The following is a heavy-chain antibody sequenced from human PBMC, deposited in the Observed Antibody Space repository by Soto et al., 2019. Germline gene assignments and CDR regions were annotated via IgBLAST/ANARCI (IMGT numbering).Heavy chain of an antibody. V-gene: IGHV6-1*01. D-gene: IGHD1-26*01. Sequence: SQTLSLTCAISGDSVSSNSAIWNWIRQSPSRGLEWLGRTYYKSKWYNDYAVSVKSRITISPDTSKNQFSLHLNSVTPEDTAVYYCARVAAGRGAFDIWGQGTMVTVSS. J-gene: IGHJ3*02. CDR1: GDSVSSNSAI. CDR3: ARVAAGRGAFDI. CDR2: TYYKSKWYN.